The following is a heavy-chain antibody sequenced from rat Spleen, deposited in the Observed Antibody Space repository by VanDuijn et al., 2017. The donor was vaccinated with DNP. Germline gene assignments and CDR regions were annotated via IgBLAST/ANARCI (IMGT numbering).Heavy chain of an antibody. CDR3: ARHGRRVFDY. CDR1: GFTFNNYW. CDR2: ITSSGGST. Sequence: EVQLVESGGGLVQPGRSLKLSCVASGFTFNNYWMTWIRQVPGKGLEWVASITSSGGSTYYPDSVKGRFTISRDNAKNTLYLQMDSLGSEDTATYYCARHGRRVFDYWGQGVMVTVSS. D-gene: IGHD1-11*01. J-gene: IGHJ2*01. V-gene: IGHV5-31*01.